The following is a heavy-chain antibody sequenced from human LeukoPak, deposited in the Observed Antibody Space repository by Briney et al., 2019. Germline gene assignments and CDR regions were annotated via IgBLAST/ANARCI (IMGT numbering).Heavy chain of an antibody. CDR1: GFTFSSYA. CDR2: ISGSGGST. V-gene: IGHV3-23*01. J-gene: IGHJ4*02. CDR3: AKGALYYYDSSGYYHDY. D-gene: IGHD3-22*01. Sequence: GGSLRLSCAASGFTFSSYAMNWVRQAPGKGLEWVSAISGSGGSTYYADSVKGRFTISRDNSKNTLYLQMNSLRAEDTAVYYCAKGALYYYDSSGYYHDYWGQGTLVTVSS.